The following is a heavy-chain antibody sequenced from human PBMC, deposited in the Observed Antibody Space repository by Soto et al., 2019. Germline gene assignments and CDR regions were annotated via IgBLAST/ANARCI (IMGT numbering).Heavy chain of an antibody. D-gene: IGHD3-22*01. CDR3: ARRLYYDSSGFEGGGMDV. Sequence: SETLSLTCTVSGGSISSSTYYWGWIRQPPGKGLEWIGSIYYSGSTYYNPSLKSRVTISVDTSKNQFSLKLSSVTAADTAVYYCARRLYYDSSGFEGGGMDVWGQGTTAT. J-gene: IGHJ6*02. CDR1: GGSISSSTYY. CDR2: IYYSGST. V-gene: IGHV4-39*01.